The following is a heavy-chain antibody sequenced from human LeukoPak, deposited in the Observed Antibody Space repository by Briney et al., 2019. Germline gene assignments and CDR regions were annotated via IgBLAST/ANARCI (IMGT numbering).Heavy chain of an antibody. Sequence: ASVKVSCKASGYTFTGYYMHWVRQAPGQGLEWMGWINPNSGGTNYAQKFQGRVTMTRDTSISTAYMELSRLRSDDTAVYYCARVIGLNYDSSGYYSDNWFDPWGQGTLVTVSS. CDR2: INPNSGGT. CDR3: ARVIGLNYDSSGYYSDNWFDP. V-gene: IGHV1-2*02. D-gene: IGHD3-22*01. J-gene: IGHJ5*02. CDR1: GYTFTGYY.